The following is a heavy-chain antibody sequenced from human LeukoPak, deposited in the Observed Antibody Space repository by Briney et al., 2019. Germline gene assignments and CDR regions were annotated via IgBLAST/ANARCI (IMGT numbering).Heavy chain of an antibody. D-gene: IGHD3-10*01. CDR2: ISYDGSNQ. J-gene: IGHJ4*02. V-gene: IGHV3-30*18. CDR3: AKDWKFYYVSGSFFPDN. CDR1: EFTFSSYG. Sequence: GGSLRLSCAASEFTFSSYGMHWVRQAPGKGLEWVAVISYDGSNQYYADTVKGRFTISRDNSKNTLYLHMNSLIPEDTAVYFCAKDWKFYYVSGSFFPDNWGQGTLVTVSS.